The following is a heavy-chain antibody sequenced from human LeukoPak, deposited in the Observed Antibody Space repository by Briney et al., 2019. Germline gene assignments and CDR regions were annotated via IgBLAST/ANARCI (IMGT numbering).Heavy chain of an antibody. Sequence: GESLEIPLKGSGYRLNAYWIAWVRQMPGKGLEWMGIIYPDDSDTRYSPSFQGQVTISADKSVRTAYLQWSSLKASDTAMYYCARPNITSYYDSRGDDAFDVWAQGPMVTVSS. J-gene: IGHJ3*01. CDR3: ARPNITSYYDSRGDDAFDV. CDR1: GYRLNAYW. V-gene: IGHV5-51*01. D-gene: IGHD3-22*01. CDR2: IYPDDSDT.